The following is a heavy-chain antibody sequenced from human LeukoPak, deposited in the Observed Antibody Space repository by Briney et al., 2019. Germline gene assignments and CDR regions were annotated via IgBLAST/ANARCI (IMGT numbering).Heavy chain of an antibody. CDR3: ARGYQLLTNWFDP. V-gene: IGHV4-30-2*01. J-gene: IGHJ5*02. CDR1: GGSISSGGYY. Sequence: SETLSLTCTVSGGSISSGGYYWSWIRQPPGKGLEWIGYIYHSGSTYYNPSLKSRVTISVDRPKNQFSLKLSSVTAADTAVYYCARGYQLLTNWFDPWGQGTLVTVSS. CDR2: IYHSGST. D-gene: IGHD2-2*01.